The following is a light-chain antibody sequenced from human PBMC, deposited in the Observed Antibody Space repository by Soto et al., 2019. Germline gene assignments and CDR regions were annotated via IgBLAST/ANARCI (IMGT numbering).Light chain of an antibody. CDR1: QGIRNY. Sequence: DIQMTQSPSSLSASVGDRVTITCRASQGIRNYLAWYQQRPGKVPILLIYAASTLQSGVPPRFSGSGSGTHFTLTISSLQPEDVATYYCQKYNSAPLSFGQGTRLEIK. V-gene: IGKV1-27*01. CDR2: AAS. CDR3: QKYNSAPLS. J-gene: IGKJ5*01.